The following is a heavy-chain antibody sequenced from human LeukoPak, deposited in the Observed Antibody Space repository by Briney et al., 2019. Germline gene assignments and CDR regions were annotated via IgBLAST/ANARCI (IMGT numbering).Heavy chain of an antibody. CDR3: ARHSDCGGDCYILDY. J-gene: IGHJ4*02. D-gene: IGHD2-21*01. V-gene: IGHV4-39*01. CDR1: GYSISSSSYY. CDR2: IYYSGST. Sequence: PSETLSLTCAVSGYSISSSSYYWGWLRQPPGKGREGIGSIYYSGSTYYNPSLKSRVTISVDTSKNQFSLKLSSVTAADTAVYYCARHSDCGGDCYILDYWGQGTLVTVSS.